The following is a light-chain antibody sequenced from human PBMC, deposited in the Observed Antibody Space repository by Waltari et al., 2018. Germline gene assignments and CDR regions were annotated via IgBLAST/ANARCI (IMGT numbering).Light chain of an antibody. CDR3: CSYTNTFPRLV. Sequence: QSTLNQPASVSGALGKSITNPRAGSTRNVGAYDLVSWYQQRPGEAPRLLIYEVVKRPPGISNRFSGSKSGNAASLTISGLQAEDEATYYCCSYTNTFPRLVFGGGTELAV. V-gene: IGLV2-23*02. CDR1: TRNVGAYDL. J-gene: IGLJ2*01. CDR2: EVV.